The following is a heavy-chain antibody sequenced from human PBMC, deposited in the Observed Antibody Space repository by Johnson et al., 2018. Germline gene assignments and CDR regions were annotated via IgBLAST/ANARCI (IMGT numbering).Heavy chain of an antibody. J-gene: IGHJ6*04. CDR3: AKVRTNYWDV. D-gene: IGHD1-14*01. V-gene: IGHV3-30*18. CDR1: GFTFSSYG. CDR2: ISYDGSNK. Sequence: QVQLVQSGGGVVQPGRSLRLSCAASGFTFSSYGMHWVRQAPGKGLEWVAVISYDGSNKYYADSVKGRFTISRDNSKNTLYLQMNSLRAEDTAVYYCAKVRTNYWDVWGKGTTVTVSS.